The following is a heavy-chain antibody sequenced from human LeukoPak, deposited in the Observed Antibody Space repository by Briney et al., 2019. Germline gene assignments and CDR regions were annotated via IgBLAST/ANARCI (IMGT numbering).Heavy chain of an antibody. CDR3: ARDPTAYYDSSGYYLNTIDY. V-gene: IGHV3-33*01. Sequence: LRLPCAASGFTFSSYGMHWVRQAPGKGLEWVAVIWYDGSYKYYADSVKGRFTISRDNSKNTLYLQMNSLRAEDTAVYYCARDPTAYYDSSGYYLNTIDYWGQGTLVTVSS. CDR2: IWYDGSYK. CDR1: GFTFSSYG. J-gene: IGHJ4*02. D-gene: IGHD3-22*01.